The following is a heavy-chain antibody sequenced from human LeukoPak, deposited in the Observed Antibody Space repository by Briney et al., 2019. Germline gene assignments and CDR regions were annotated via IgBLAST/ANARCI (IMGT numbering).Heavy chain of an antibody. D-gene: IGHD3-16*01. J-gene: IGHJ4*02. V-gene: IGHV3-33*01. CDR1: RFTLRNYG. CDR3: ARSLGETTFDY. CDR2: IWYDGSKK. Sequence: GGSLRLSCAASRFTLRNYGMHWVRQAPGKGLEWVAVIWYDGSKKYYVDSVKGRFTISRDNSKNTVHLEMNSLRVEDTAVYYCARSLGETTFDYWGQGTLVTVSS.